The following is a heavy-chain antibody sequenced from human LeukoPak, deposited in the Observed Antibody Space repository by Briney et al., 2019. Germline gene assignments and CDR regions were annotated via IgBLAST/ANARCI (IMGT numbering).Heavy chain of an antibody. J-gene: IGHJ4*02. CDR2: INAGNGKS. CDR1: GYTFSSYT. D-gene: IGHD3-3*01. V-gene: IGHV1-3*01. CDR3: ARDAARIAVFGVAYYFDY. Sequence: ASVKVSCKASGYTFSSYTIHWVRQAPGQRPEWMGWINAGNGKSKFSQKFQGRVIITRDISASTAYMELSSLRSEDTAVYFCARDAARIAVFGVAYYFDYWGQGTLVTVSS.